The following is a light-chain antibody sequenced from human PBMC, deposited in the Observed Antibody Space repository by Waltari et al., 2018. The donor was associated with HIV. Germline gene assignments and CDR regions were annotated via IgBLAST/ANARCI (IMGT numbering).Light chain of an antibody. CDR3: AAWDDSLNGPL. J-gene: IGLJ2*01. CDR2: KTN. V-gene: IGLV1-44*01. Sequence: QSVLTQPPSASGTPGQRVTISCSGSSSNVGRNSVSWYRQFPGTAPKLLIYKTNQRPSGVPDRFSGSKSSTSASLAISGLQSDDESVYYCAAWDDSLNGPLFGGGTQLTVL. CDR1: SSNVGRNS.